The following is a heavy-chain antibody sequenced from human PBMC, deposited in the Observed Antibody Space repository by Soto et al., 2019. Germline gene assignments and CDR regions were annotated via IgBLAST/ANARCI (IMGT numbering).Heavy chain of an antibody. D-gene: IGHD3-9*01. V-gene: IGHV3-11*06. Sequence: SLRLSCEASGFTFGDYYMSWIRQAPGKGLEWVSYISSSGTYTNYADSVKGRFTISRDNANNSLYLQMKSLRAEDTAVYYCARELGFDCDISTCQPLWGQGTLVTVSS. CDR2: ISSSGTYT. CDR3: ARELGFDCDISTCQPL. CDR1: GFTFGDYY. J-gene: IGHJ4*02.